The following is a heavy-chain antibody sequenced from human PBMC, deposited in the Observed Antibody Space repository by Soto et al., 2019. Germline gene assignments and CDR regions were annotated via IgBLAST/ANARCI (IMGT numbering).Heavy chain of an antibody. Sequence: QVQLVQSGAEVKKPGASVKVSCKASGYTFTSYGISWVRQAPGQGLEWMGWISAYNGNTNYAQKLQGRVPMTTDTSTSTAYMELRSLRSDDTAVYYCARAVVTMVRGVSSNWFDPWGQGTLVTVSS. J-gene: IGHJ5*02. V-gene: IGHV1-18*01. CDR1: GYTFTSYG. D-gene: IGHD3-10*01. CDR2: ISAYNGNT. CDR3: ARAVVTMVRGVSSNWFDP.